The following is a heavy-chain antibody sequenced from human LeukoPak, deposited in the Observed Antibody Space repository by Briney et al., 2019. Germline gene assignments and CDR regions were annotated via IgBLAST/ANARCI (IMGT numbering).Heavy chain of an antibody. CDR2: INSDGSST. CDR1: GFTFSSYW. CDR3: AIVIGYDSSGCVDY. Sequence: GGSLRLSCAASGFTFSSYWMHWVRRAPGKGLVWVSRINSDGSSTSYADSVKGRFTISRDNAKNTLYLQMNSLRAEDTAVYYCAIVIGYDSSGCVDYWGQGTLVTVSS. V-gene: IGHV3-74*01. J-gene: IGHJ4*02. D-gene: IGHD3-22*01.